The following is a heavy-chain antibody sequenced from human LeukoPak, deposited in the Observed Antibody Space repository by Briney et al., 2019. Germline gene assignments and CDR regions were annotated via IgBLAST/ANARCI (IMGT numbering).Heavy chain of an antibody. CDR3: ARLTPYYYYMDV. J-gene: IGHJ6*03. CDR1: GDSISSSSYY. V-gene: IGHV4-39*07. Sequence: SETLSLTCTVSGDSISSSSYYWGWIRQPPGKGLEWIGSIYYSGSTYYNPSLKSRVTISVDTSKNQFSLKLSSVTAADTAVYYCARLTPYYYYMDVWGKGTTVTVSS. CDR2: IYYSGST.